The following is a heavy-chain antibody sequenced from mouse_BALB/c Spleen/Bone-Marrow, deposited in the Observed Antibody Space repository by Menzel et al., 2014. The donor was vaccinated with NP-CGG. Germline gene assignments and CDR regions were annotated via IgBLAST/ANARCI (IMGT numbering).Heavy chain of an antibody. CDR1: GYSFTSGYG. D-gene: IGHD1-2*01. J-gene: IGHJ3*01. V-gene: IGHV3-1*02. Sequence: DVKLVESGPDLVKPSQSLSLTCTVTGYSFTSGYGWRWIRPFAGNTLEWIGFIPYSGSTNYKPSLKSRISITPDTSTNHFFLQVNPVSIEDTAPHYCGREARTMARCAYWGKGTLVPVSA. CDR2: IPYSGST. CDR3: GREARTMARCAY.